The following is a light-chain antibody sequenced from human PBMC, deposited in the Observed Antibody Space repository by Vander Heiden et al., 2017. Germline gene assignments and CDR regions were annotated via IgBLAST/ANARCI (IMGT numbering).Light chain of an antibody. J-gene: IGKJ3*01. V-gene: IGKV1-33*01. Sequence: DIQLTQSPSSLSASVGDSVTITFQARQDISNYLNSYQQKPGKAPKLLIYEASNLETAVPSTFSGSGSGTDFTLTISSLQAEDVATYYCHQDYNLPSTFGHGTKVDIK. CDR3: HQDYNLPST. CDR1: QDISNY. CDR2: EAS.